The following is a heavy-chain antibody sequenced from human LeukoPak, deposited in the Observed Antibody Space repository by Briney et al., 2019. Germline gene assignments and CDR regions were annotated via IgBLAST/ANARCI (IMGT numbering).Heavy chain of an antibody. CDR2: ISSSSSTI. CDR3: ARAHIVVVTASGVNWFGP. J-gene: IGHJ5*02. Sequence: PGGSLRLSCAASGFTFSSYSMNWVRQAPGKGLEWVSYISSSSSTIYYADSVKGRFTISRDNAKNSLYLQMNSLRAEDTAVYYCARAHIVVVTASGVNWFGPWGQGTLVTVSS. CDR1: GFTFSSYS. D-gene: IGHD2-21*02. V-gene: IGHV3-48*01.